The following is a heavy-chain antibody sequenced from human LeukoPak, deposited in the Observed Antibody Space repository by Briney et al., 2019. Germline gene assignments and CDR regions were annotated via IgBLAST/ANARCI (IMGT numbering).Heavy chain of an antibody. V-gene: IGHV3-21*01. D-gene: IGHD6-13*01. Sequence: GGSLRLSCAASGFTFSSYSMNWVRQAPGKGPEWVSSISSSSSYIYYADSVKGRFTIFRDNAKNSLYLQMNSLRAEDTAVYYCARLLSSSWYEGLDYWGQGTLVTVSS. CDR1: GFTFSSYS. J-gene: IGHJ4*02. CDR2: ISSSSSYI. CDR3: ARLLSSSWYEGLDY.